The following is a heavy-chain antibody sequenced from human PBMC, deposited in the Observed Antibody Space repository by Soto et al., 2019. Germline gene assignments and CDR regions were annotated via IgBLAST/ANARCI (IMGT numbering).Heavy chain of an antibody. Sequence: SETLSLTCTVSGGSISSGSYYWSWIRQPPGKGLEWIGYIYYSGSTNYNPSLKSRVTISVDTSKNQFSLKLSSVTAADTAVYYCARDRIAALPYFDYWGQGTLVTVS. J-gene: IGHJ4*02. CDR2: IYYSGST. V-gene: IGHV4-61*01. CDR1: GGSISSGSYY. D-gene: IGHD6-13*01. CDR3: ARDRIAALPYFDY.